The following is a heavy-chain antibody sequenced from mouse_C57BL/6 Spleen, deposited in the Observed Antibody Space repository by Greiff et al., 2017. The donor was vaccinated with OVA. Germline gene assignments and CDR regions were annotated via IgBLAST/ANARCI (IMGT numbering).Heavy chain of an antibody. CDR2: IDPKSGGT. CDR1: GYTFTSYW. J-gene: IGHJ2*01. Sequence: QVQLQQPGAELVKPGASVKLSCKASGYTFTSYWMHWVKQRPGRGLEWIGRIDPKSGGTKYNEKFKSKATLTVDKPSSTAYMQLSSLTSEDSAVYYCAIEDYGNYGFFDYWSQGTTLTVSS. V-gene: IGHV1-72*01. CDR3: AIEDYGNYGFFDY. D-gene: IGHD2-1*01.